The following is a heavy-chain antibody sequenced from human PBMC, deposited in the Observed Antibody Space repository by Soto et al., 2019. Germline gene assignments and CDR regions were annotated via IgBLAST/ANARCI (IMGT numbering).Heavy chain of an antibody. CDR3: ARGSAYSDYDLEY. Sequence: EVQLVESGGGLVKPGGSLRLSCTASGFTFSDYSMNWVRQVPGKGLEWVSGVSGTGGSAYYADSVKGRFTISRDKSTNTLYLHMNSLRAEDTAVYYCARGSAYSDYDLEYWGQGTLVTVSS. D-gene: IGHD4-17*01. CDR2: VSGTGGSA. J-gene: IGHJ4*02. V-gene: IGHV3-23*04. CDR1: GFTFSDYS.